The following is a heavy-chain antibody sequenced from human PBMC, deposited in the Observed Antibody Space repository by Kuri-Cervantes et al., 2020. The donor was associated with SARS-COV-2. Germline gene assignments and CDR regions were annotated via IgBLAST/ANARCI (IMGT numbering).Heavy chain of an antibody. CDR1: GFTFSSYA. CDR2: ISGSGGST. D-gene: IGHD4-17*01. V-gene: IGHV3-23*01. Sequence: GGSLRLACAASGFTFSSYAMSWVRQAPGKGLEWGSAISGSGGSTYYADSVKGRFTISRDNSKNTLYLQMNSLRAEDTAVYYCAKICRRATVTTLDFDIWGRGTQVTVSS. J-gene: IGHJ2*01. CDR3: AKICRRATVTTLDFDI.